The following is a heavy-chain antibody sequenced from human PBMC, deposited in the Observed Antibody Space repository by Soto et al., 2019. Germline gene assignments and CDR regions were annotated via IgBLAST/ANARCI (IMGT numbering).Heavy chain of an antibody. CDR1: GGSFTGYS. Sequence: QVQLQQWGAGLLKPSETLSLTCAVYGGSFTGYSWTWIRQPPGKGLEWIGEINRGGGTTYNPSLNRRVTISVDTSKNQFSLKLTSVTAADTAVYYCARGRRGRTSTWSDFWGQGTLVTVSS. CDR2: INRGGGT. CDR3: ARGRRGRTSTWSDF. J-gene: IGHJ4*02. D-gene: IGHD6-13*01. V-gene: IGHV4-34*01.